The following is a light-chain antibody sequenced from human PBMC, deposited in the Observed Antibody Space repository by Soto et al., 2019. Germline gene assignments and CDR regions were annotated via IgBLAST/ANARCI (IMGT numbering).Light chain of an antibody. Sequence: QSVLTQPPSVSAAPGQKVTISCSGSSANIGTNYVSWYQQFPGTAPKLVIYDSDRRPSEIPDRFSGSKSGTSATLDITGLQTGDEADYYCGAWDGSLSVVLFGGWTKLTVL. CDR1: SANIGTNY. J-gene: IGLJ2*01. CDR2: DSD. CDR3: GAWDGSLSVVL. V-gene: IGLV1-51*01.